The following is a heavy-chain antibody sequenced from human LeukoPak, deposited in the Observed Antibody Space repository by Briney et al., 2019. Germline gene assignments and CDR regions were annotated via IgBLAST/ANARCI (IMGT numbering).Heavy chain of an antibody. CDR3: ARASLLWFGEFPDAFDI. Sequence: SETLSLTCTVSGYSLSSGYYWGWIRQPPGKGLEWIGSIYHSGSTYYNPSLKSRVTISVDTSKNQFSLKLSSVTAADTAVYYCARASLLWFGEFPDAFDIWGQGTMVTVSS. V-gene: IGHV4-38-2*02. CDR2: IYHSGST. J-gene: IGHJ3*02. D-gene: IGHD3-10*01. CDR1: GYSLSSGYY.